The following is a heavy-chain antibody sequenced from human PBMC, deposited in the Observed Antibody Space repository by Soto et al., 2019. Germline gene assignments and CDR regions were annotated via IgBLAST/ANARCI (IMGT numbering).Heavy chain of an antibody. V-gene: IGHV3-23*01. D-gene: IGHD2-15*01. CDR1: GFTFNTYA. CDR3: AQDPAVYCSGDGCYHVGHYYYVMDV. J-gene: IGHJ6*02. Sequence: EVQLLESGGGLVQPGGSLRLSCAASGFTFNTYALTWVRQAPGKGLEWVSAISGSGVSTYYADSVKGRFSISRDSSKNTLYLQMTNLRAEDTAVYYCAQDPAVYCSGDGCYHVGHYYYVMDVWGQGTLVTVSS. CDR2: ISGSGVST.